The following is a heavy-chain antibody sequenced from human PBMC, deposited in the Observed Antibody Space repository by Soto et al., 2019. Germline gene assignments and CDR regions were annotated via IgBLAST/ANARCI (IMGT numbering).Heavy chain of an antibody. D-gene: IGHD2-15*01. V-gene: IGHV3-23*01. CDR1: GFTFSSYA. Sequence: EVQLLESGGGFIQPGGSLRLSCAASGFTFSSYAMSWVRQAPGKGLEWVSTITGGGDGTNYADSVKGRFTISRDNADDSLYLQMHSLRPDDTAIYYCEKKGPGSLETFCSGSGCHYAFDIWGQGTMVTVSS. CDR2: ITGGGDGT. J-gene: IGHJ3*02. CDR3: EKKGPGSLETFCSGSGCHYAFDI.